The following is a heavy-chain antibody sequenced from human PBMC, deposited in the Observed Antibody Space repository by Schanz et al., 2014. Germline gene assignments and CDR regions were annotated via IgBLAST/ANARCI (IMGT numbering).Heavy chain of an antibody. J-gene: IGHJ4*02. Sequence: EVHLVESGGGLVQPGGSLRLSCAASGFTFSHYWLSWVRQTPGKRLEWVANIRQDGSAKFYVDSVNSRFAISRDNAENSVYLQMNSLRAEDTAVYYCAVLGGFGELPLDYRGQGTLVTVSS. V-gene: IGHV3-7*01. CDR1: GFTFSHYW. CDR3: AVLGGFGELPLDY. D-gene: IGHD3-10*01. CDR2: IRQDGSAK.